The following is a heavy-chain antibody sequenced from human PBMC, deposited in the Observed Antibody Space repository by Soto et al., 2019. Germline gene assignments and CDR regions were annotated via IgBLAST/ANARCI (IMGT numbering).Heavy chain of an antibody. Sequence: SCEATGFTSRRLEMHWVREGPGKVPKWVAVIAYDGGSTYYADSVKGRFTISRDNSKNSLYLQMNRLRTDDTALYYCAKDRGRAHPDLLDY. J-gene: IGHJ4*01. CDR2: IAYDGGST. CDR3: AKDRGRAHPDLLDY. D-gene: IGHD2-15*01. V-gene: IGHV3-43*02. CDR1: GFTSRRLE.